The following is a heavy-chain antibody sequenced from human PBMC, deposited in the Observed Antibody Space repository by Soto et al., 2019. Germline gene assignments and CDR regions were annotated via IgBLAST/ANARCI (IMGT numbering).Heavy chain of an antibody. CDR2: IWYDGSNK. V-gene: IGHV3-33*01. D-gene: IGHD3-10*01. CDR3: ARDGYGSGSYYIDY. J-gene: IGHJ4*02. CDR1: GFTFSSYG. Sequence: QVQLVESGGGVVQPGRSLRLSCAASGFTFSSYGMHWVRQAPGKGLEWVAVIWYDGSNKYYADSVKGRFTISRDNSKNTLYLQTYSLRAGDTAVYYCARDGYGSGSYYIDYWGQGTLVTVSS.